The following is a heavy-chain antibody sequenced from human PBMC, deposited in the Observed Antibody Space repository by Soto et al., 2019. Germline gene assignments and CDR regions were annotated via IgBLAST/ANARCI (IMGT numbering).Heavy chain of an antibody. D-gene: IGHD5-18*01. Sequence: EVQLVESGGGLVKPGGSHRLSCAASGFTFSNAWMSWVRQAPGKGLEWVGRIKSKTAGGTTDYAAPVQGRFTISRDDSKNTLYLQMHSVKTADTAVYYCTTDLGRGAYSYGGDFDFWGEGTLVTVAS. CDR1: GFTFSNAW. CDR3: TTDLGRGAYSYGGDFDF. V-gene: IGHV3-15*01. J-gene: IGHJ4*02. CDR2: IKSKTAGGTT.